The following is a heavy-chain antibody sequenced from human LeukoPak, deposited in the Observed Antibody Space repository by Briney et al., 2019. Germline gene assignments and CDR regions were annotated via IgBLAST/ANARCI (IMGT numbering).Heavy chain of an antibody. V-gene: IGHV3-23*01. J-gene: IGHJ3*02. CDR2: ISSSGDDT. Sequence: HAGGSLRLSCAASGFTFSSYAMSWVRQAPGKGLEYISAISSSGDDTLYADSVKGRFTISRDNAKNSLFLQMNSLRAEDTAVYYCATGGGYSGYDRLDIWGQGTMVTVSS. CDR3: ATGGGYSGYDRLDI. CDR1: GFTFSSYA. D-gene: IGHD5-12*01.